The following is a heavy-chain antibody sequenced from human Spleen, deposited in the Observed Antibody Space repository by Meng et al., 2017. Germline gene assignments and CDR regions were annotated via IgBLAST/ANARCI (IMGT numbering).Heavy chain of an antibody. CDR1: GYTFTAYY. Sequence: ASVKVSCKASGYTFTAYYIHWVRQAPGQGLEWMGWIHPNSGDTQSAQKFQGRVTMTSDTSISTLYMELGRLTSDDTAVYYCSREDKWGQGTLVTVSS. J-gene: IGHJ4*02. CDR3: SREDK. V-gene: IGHV1-2*02. CDR2: IHPNSGDT.